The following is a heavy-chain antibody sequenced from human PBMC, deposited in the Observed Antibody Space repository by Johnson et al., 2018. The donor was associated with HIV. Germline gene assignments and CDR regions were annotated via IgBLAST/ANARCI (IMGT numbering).Heavy chain of an antibody. CDR2: IKSKTVGGTP. Sequence: VQLVESGGGVVQPGGSLRLSCAASGFTFSNAWLSWVRQAPGNGLEWVGRIKSKTVGGTPAYAASVPAKFTISGDESRNIAYLQMDSLKTEDTAVYYCSSRPHGSGRPLDIWGQGTLVTVSS. J-gene: IGHJ3*02. V-gene: IGHV3-15*01. CDR3: SSRPHGSGRPLDI. D-gene: IGHD2-15*01. CDR1: GFTFSNAW.